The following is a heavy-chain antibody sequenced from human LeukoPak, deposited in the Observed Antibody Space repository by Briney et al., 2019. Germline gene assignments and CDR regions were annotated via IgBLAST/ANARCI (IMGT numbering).Heavy chain of an antibody. V-gene: IGHV3-23*01. CDR3: AKDGDIVVVPAAINGMDV. D-gene: IGHD2-2*01. CDR1: GFTFSSYS. J-gene: IGHJ6*02. Sequence: GGSLRLSCAASGFTFSSYSMNWVRQAPGKGLEWVSAISGSGGSTYYADSVKGRFTISRDNSKNTLYLQMNSLRAEDTAVYYCAKDGDIVVVPAAINGMDVWGQGTTVTVSS. CDR2: ISGSGGST.